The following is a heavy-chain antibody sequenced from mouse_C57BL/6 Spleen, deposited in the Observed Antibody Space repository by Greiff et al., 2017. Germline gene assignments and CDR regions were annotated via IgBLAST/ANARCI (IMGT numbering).Heavy chain of an antibody. Sequence: VQLQQPGAELVRLGSSVKLSCKASGYTFTSYWMDWVKQRPGQGLEWIGNIYLSDSETHYNQKFKDKATLTVDKSSSTAYMQLSSLTSEDSAVYYCARGDYGSSEDYWGQGTTLTVSS. CDR2: IYLSDSET. J-gene: IGHJ2*01. V-gene: IGHV1-61*01. D-gene: IGHD1-1*01. CDR3: ARGDYGSSEDY. CDR1: GYTFTSYW.